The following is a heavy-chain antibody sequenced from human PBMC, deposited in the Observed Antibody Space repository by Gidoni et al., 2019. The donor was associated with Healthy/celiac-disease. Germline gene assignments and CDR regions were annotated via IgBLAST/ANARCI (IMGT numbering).Heavy chain of an antibody. J-gene: IGHJ4*02. CDR3: AKAIGSGSYLPPLAYFDC. CDR2: MSDDGLNK. D-gene: IGHD3-10*01. CDR1: GFTFRSYG. V-gene: IGHV3-30*18. Sequence: QVQLVESGGGVVQPGRSLRLSCAASGFTFRSYGMHWVRQAPGRGLEWVAVMSDDGLNKNYADSVKGRFTISRDNSKNTLYLQMNSLRAEDTAVYYCAKAIGSGSYLPPLAYFDCWGQGTLVTVSS.